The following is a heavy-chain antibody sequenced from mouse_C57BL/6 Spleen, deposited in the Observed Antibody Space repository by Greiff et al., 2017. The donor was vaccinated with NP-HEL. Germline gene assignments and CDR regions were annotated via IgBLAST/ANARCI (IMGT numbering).Heavy chain of an antibody. V-gene: IGHV5-6*01. D-gene: IGHD2-1*01. Sequence: EVQVVESGGDLVKPGGSLKLSCAASGFTFSSYGMSWVRQTPDKRLAWVATISSGGSYTYYPDSVKGRFTISRDNAKNTLYLQMSSLKSEYTAMYYCARLGYGNWGNYFDYWGQGTTLTVSS. CDR3: ARLGYGNWGNYFDY. CDR1: GFTFSSYG. J-gene: IGHJ2*01. CDR2: ISSGGSYT.